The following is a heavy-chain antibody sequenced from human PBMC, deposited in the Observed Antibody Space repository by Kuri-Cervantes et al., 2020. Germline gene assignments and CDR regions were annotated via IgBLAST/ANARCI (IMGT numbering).Heavy chain of an antibody. J-gene: IGHJ6*02. CDR2: ISYDGSNK. D-gene: IGHD3-10*01. CDR3: ARVRGVIRNYYGMDV. V-gene: IGHV3-30*03. Sequence: GGSLRLSCAASGFTLSSYGMHWVRQAPGKGLEWVAVISYDGSNKYYADSVKGRFTISRDNSKNTLYLQMNSLRAEDTAVYYCARVRGVIRNYYGMDVWGQGTTVTVSS. CDR1: GFTLSSYG.